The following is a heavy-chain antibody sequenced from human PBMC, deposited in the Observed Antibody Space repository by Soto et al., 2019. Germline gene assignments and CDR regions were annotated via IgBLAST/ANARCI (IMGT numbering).Heavy chain of an antibody. CDR1: GCSISSYY. CDR3: ARLGSDV. CDR2: IYYSGST. V-gene: IGHV4-59*08. J-gene: IGHJ6*04. Sequence: SETLSLTCTVSGCSISSYYWSWIRQPPGKGLEWIGYIYYSGSTNYNPSLKSRVTISVDTSKNQFSLKLSSVTAADTAVYYCARLGSDVWGKGTTVTVSS.